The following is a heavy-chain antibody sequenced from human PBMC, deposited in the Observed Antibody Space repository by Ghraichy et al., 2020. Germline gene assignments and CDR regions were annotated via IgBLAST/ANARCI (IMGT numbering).Heavy chain of an antibody. J-gene: IGHJ4*02. CDR1: GGSFSGYY. CDR3: ARGGRGRITIFGVVKNTPFDY. CDR2: INHSGST. V-gene: IGHV4-34*01. Sequence: ESLNISCAVYGGSFSGYYWSWIRQPPGKGLEWIGEINHSGSTNYNPSLKSRVTISVDTSKNQFSLKLSSVTAADTAVYYCARGGRGRITIFGVVKNTPFDYWGQGTLVTVSS. D-gene: IGHD3-3*01.